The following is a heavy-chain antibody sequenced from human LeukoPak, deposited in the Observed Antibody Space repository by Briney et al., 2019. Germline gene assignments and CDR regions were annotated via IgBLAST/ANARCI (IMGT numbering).Heavy chain of an antibody. CDR2: IYYSGST. J-gene: IGHJ4*02. V-gene: IGHV4-39*01. Sequence: SETLSLTCAVTGGFYSNDYWCSWVRQPPGKGLEWIGSIYYSGSTYYNPSLKSRVTISVDTSKNQFSLKLSSVTAADTAVYYCARRGPNYYDSSGPDYWGQGTLVTVSS. D-gene: IGHD3-22*01. CDR3: ARRGPNYYDSSGPDY. CDR1: GGFYSNDYW.